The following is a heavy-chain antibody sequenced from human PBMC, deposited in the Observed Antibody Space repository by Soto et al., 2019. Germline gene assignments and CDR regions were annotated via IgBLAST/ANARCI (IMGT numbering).Heavy chain of an antibody. D-gene: IGHD6-13*01. J-gene: IGHJ4*02. CDR3: ARDRDSSWFDY. Sequence: SETLSLTCTVSGGSVSSGSYYWSWIRQPPGKGLEWIGYIYYSGSTNYNPSLKSRVTISVDTSKNQFSLKLSSVTAADTAVYYCARDRDSSWFDYWGQGTLVTVSS. V-gene: IGHV4-61*01. CDR1: GGSVSSGSYY. CDR2: IYYSGST.